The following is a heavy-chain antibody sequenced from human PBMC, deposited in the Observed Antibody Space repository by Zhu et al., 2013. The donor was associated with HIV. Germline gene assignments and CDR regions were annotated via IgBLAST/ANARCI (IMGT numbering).Heavy chain of an antibody. CDR3: ARVGGYQLPPPTIYYYYGMDV. J-gene: IGHJ6*02. D-gene: IGHD2-2*01. V-gene: IGHV1-69*06. CDR2: IIPIFGTA. CDR1: GGTFSSYA. Sequence: QVQLVQSGAEVKKPGSSVKVSCKASGGTFSSYAISWVRQAPGQGLEWMGGIIPIFGTANYAQKFQGRVTITADKSTSTAYMELSSLRSEDTAVYYCARVGGYQLPPPTIYYYYGMDVWGQGTTVTVSS.